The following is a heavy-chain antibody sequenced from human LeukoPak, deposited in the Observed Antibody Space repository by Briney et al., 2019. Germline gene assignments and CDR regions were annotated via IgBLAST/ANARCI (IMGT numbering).Heavy chain of an antibody. J-gene: IGHJ6*02. CDR1: GGSISSYY. CDR3: ASFSSSSSYYYYGMDV. CDR2: IYYSGST. D-gene: IGHD6-6*01. V-gene: IGHV4-59*01. Sequence: TSSETLSLTCTVSGGSISSYYWSWIRQPPGKGLEWIGYIYYSGSTNYNPSLKSRVTISVDTSKNQFSLKLSSVTAADTAVYYCASFSSSSSYYYYGMDVWGQGTTVTVSS.